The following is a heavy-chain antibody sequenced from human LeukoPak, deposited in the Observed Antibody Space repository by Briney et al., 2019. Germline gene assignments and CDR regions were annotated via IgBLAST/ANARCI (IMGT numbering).Heavy chain of an antibody. D-gene: IGHD2-8*02. J-gene: IGHJ4*02. V-gene: IGHV3-23*01. Sequence: GGSLRLSCAASGFTFSRYSVAWVRQAPGRGLDWVSTIDRRGDRTFYADSVRGRFTISRDNSQNMVFLQMNNLGADDTAVYYCVKEGLLGGYYFDLWGQGTPVTVSS. CDR3: VKEGLLGGYYFDL. CDR2: IDRRGDRT. CDR1: GFTFSRYS.